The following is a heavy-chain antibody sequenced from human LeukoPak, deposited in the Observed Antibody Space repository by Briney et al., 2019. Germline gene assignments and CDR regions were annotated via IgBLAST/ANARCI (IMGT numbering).Heavy chain of an antibody. Sequence: GGSLRLSCAASGFAFSNYAMDWVRQAPGKGQEWVAVISYDGSDKYYADSVKGRFTISRDNSKNTVYLQMNSLRAEDTALYYCARGIAAGASLPFDYWGQGTLVTVSS. D-gene: IGHD6-13*01. CDR1: GFAFSNYA. CDR3: ARGIAAGASLPFDY. V-gene: IGHV3-30-3*01. J-gene: IGHJ4*02. CDR2: ISYDGSDK.